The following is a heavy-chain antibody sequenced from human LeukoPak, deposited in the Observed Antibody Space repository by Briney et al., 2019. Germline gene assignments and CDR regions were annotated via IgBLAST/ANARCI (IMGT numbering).Heavy chain of an antibody. J-gene: IGHJ4*02. CDR3: ARRGESANYGDYRFDY. CDR2: ISSSSTI. D-gene: IGHD4-17*01. CDR1: GFTFSSYA. V-gene: IGHV3-23*01. Sequence: GGSLRLSCAASGFTFSSYAMNWVRQAPGKGLEWVSYISSSSTIYYADSVKGRFTISRDNSKNTLYLQMNSLRAEDTAVYYCARRGESANYGDYRFDYWGQGTLVTVSS.